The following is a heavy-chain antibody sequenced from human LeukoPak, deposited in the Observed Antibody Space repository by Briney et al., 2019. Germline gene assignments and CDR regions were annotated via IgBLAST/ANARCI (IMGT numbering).Heavy chain of an antibody. J-gene: IGHJ4*02. CDR1: GFTFSSYG. V-gene: IGHV3-23*01. D-gene: IGHD4-17*01. Sequence: GGSLRLSCAASGFTFSSYGMSWVRQAPGKGLEWVSAISGSGGSTYYADSVKGRFSISRDNSRNRLYLQMNSLRVEDTAVYFCARHQIVSYGDFLDYWGQGTLVTVSS. CDR3: ARHQIVSYGDFLDY. CDR2: ISGSGGST.